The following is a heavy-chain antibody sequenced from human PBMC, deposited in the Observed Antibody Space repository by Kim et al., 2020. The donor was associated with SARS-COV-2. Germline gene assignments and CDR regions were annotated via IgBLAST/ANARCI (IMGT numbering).Heavy chain of an antibody. CDR1: GFTFDRFA. V-gene: IGHV3-30-3*01. D-gene: IGHD6-13*01. CDR2: ISYEGGSK. J-gene: IGHJ4*02. Sequence: GGSLRLSCAASGFTFDRFAMHWVRQAPGKGLEWVAIISYEGGSKYHADSVKGRFTISRDNSKNMLYLQMNNLRAEDTAIYYCARDSSSWQDFDYWGQGTLVTVSS. CDR3: ARDSSSWQDFDY.